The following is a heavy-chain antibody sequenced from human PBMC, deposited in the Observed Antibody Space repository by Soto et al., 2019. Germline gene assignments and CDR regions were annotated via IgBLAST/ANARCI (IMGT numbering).Heavy chain of an antibody. V-gene: IGHV3-23*01. D-gene: IGHD2-8*01. CDR1: GFTFSSYA. Sequence: EVQLLESGGGLVQPGGSLRLSCAASGFTFSSYAMSWVRQAPGKGLEWVSAISGSGGSTYYADSVKGRFTISRDNSKNKLYLQMNSLRAEDTAVYYCAKEVGNGVGDYYYYYMDVWGKGTTVTVSS. CDR3: AKEVGNGVGDYYYYYMDV. J-gene: IGHJ6*03. CDR2: ISGSGGST.